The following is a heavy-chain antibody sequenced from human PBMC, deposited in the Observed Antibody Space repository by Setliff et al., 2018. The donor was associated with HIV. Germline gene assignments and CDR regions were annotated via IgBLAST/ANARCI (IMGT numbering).Heavy chain of an antibody. CDR1: EFTFSSYG. J-gene: IGHJ6*02. Sequence: GGSLRLSCAASEFTFSSYGLHWVRQAPGKGLEWVSAIGGSTGSTYYADAVKGRFTISTDNSKNTLYLQMNSLRAEDTDVYYCAKPLTQWGVSPYHYAVDVWGQGTTVTVSS. CDR3: AKPLTQWGVSPYHYAVDV. D-gene: IGHD1-26*01. CDR2: IGGSTGST. V-gene: IGHV3-23*01.